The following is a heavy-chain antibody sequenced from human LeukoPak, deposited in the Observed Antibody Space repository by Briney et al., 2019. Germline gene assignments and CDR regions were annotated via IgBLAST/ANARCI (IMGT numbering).Heavy chain of an antibody. Sequence: GGSLRLSCMASGFTFSSFWMNWVRQAPGKGLEWVASINQDGSDKYFVDSVKGRFTISRDNAKNSLYLQMNSLRAEDTAVYYCARVSDPVGYFDYWGQGTLVTVSS. CDR2: INQDGSDK. CDR3: ARVSDPVGYFDY. J-gene: IGHJ4*02. CDR1: GFTFSSFW. V-gene: IGHV3-7*01. D-gene: IGHD1-26*01.